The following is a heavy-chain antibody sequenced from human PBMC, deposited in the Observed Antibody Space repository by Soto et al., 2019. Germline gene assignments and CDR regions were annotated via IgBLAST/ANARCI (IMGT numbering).Heavy chain of an antibody. V-gene: IGHV3-7*01. CDR1: GFTFSTYW. Sequence: GGSLRLSCAASGFTFSTYWMDWVRQTPGKGLEWVANINQDGSEKNYVDSVKGRFTIYRDNAKNSPYLQMSSLTAEDSALYYCSRSLNSWGQGTLVTVSS. CDR2: INQDGSEK. CDR3: SRSLNS. J-gene: IGHJ4*02.